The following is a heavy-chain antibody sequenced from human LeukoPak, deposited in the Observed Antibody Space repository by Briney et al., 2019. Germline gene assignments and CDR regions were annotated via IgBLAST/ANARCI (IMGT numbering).Heavy chain of an antibody. CDR3: AKDQWQWLVLDY. J-gene: IGHJ4*02. Sequence: GGSLRLSCAASGFTFSSYAISWVRQAPGKGLEWVSAISGSGGSTYYADSVKGRFTISRDNSKNTLYLQMNSLRAEDTAVYYCAKDQWQWLVLDYWGQGTLVTVSS. D-gene: IGHD6-19*01. V-gene: IGHV3-23*01. CDR1: GFTFSSYA. CDR2: ISGSGGST.